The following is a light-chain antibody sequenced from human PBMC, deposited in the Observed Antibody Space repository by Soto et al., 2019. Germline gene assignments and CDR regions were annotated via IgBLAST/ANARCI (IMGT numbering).Light chain of an antibody. CDR2: AAS. V-gene: IGKV1-12*01. Sequence: DIQMTQSPSSVSASVGDTVTITCRASQAVSTWLAWYQQKPGDAPKLLIYAASTLHSGIPSRFSGSGSGTDFALTIRSLQPEDFATYYCQQGASLPRTFGGGTKVDIK. J-gene: IGKJ4*01. CDR1: QAVSTW. CDR3: QQGASLPRT.